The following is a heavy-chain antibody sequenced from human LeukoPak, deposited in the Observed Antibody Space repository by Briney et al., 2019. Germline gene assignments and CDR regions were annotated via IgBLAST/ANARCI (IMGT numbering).Heavy chain of an antibody. Sequence: GGSLRLSCTASGFNFSTYIMNWVRQAPGKGLEWVSSISTKSSYIYNADSLKGRFTISRDNAKNSLYLQMNSLRAEDTAVYYCARRYGDYVGSFEYWGQGTLVTVSS. D-gene: IGHD4-17*01. CDR1: GFNFSTYI. CDR3: ARRYGDYVGSFEY. J-gene: IGHJ4*02. V-gene: IGHV3-21*01. CDR2: ISTKSSYI.